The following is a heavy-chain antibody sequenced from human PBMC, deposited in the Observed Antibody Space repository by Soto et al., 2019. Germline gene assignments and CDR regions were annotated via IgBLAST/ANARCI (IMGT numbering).Heavy chain of an antibody. V-gene: IGHV1-2*04. CDR3: AIGDSTDCSNGVCGIFHNHDMDV. J-gene: IGHJ6*02. CDR2: INPKSGGT. D-gene: IGHD2-8*01. Sequence: ASVKGACKASGYSFTDYHIHWVRQAPGQGLEWLGRINPKSGGTSTAQKFQGWVTMTTDTSISTASMELTRLTSDDTAIYYCAIGDSTDCSNGVCGIFHNHDMDVWGQGTTVTASS. CDR1: GYSFTDYH.